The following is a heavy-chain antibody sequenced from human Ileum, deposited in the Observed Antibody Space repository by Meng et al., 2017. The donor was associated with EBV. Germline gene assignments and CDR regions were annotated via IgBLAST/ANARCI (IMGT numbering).Heavy chain of an antibody. CDR2: VVYSGTT. J-gene: IGHJ4*02. D-gene: IGHD1-14*01. Sequence: QPRLQASGPGLVKPSDTLSLPCTVSGGSISSSSYYWAWIRQPPGEGLEWIGSVVYSGTTYYTSSLKSRVSISVDTSKNQFSLKLSSVTAADTAVYYCARHHHSPTFDYWGQGTLVTVSS. CDR3: ARHHHSPTFDY. CDR1: GGSISSSSYY. V-gene: IGHV4-39*01.